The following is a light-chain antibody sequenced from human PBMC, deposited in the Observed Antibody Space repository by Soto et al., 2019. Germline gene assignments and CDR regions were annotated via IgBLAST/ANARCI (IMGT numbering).Light chain of an antibody. V-gene: IGLV2-23*01. J-gene: IGLJ1*01. CDR1: SSDVGSYNL. CDR2: EGS. Sequence: QSVLTQPASVSGSPGQSIPISCTGTSSDVGSYNLVSWYQQHPGKAPKLMIYEGSKRPSGVSNRFSGSKSGNTASLTISGLQAEDEADYYCCSYAGSSTYVFGTGTTVTV. CDR3: CSYAGSSTYV.